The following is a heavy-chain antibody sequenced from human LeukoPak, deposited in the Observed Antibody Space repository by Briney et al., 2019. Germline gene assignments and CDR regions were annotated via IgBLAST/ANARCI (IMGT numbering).Heavy chain of an antibody. CDR1: GFTFNYAW. D-gene: IGHD4-17*01. Sequence: KSGGSLRLSCAASGFTFNYAWMSWVRQAPGKGLEWVGRIKSKTEGGTTDYAALVKGRFTISRDDSKNTLYLQMNSLKTEDTAVYYCTTDNGDYALAHWGQGTLVTVSS. CDR3: TTDNGDYALAH. J-gene: IGHJ4*02. V-gene: IGHV3-15*01. CDR2: IKSKTEGGTT.